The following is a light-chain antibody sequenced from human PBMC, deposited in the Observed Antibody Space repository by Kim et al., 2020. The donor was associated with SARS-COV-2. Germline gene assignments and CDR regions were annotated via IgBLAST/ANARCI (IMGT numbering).Light chain of an antibody. CDR1: QDISNY. CDR3: QQYDNPYT. J-gene: IGKJ2*01. V-gene: IGKV1-33*01. Sequence: DIQMTQSPSSLSASVGDRVTITCQASQDISNYLNWYQQKPGKAPKLLIYDASNLETGVPSRFSGSGSGTDFTFTVSSLQPEDIATYYCQQYDNPYTFRRGTNLEI. CDR2: DAS.